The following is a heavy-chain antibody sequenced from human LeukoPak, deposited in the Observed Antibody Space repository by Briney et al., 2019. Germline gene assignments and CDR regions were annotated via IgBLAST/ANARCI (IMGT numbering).Heavy chain of an antibody. CDR3: ARGAPTPSWIQLWLDDY. CDR1: GDSVSSNSVA. V-gene: IGHV6-1*01. D-gene: IGHD5-18*01. Sequence: SQTLSLTCAISGDSVSSNSVAWNWIRQSPSRGLEWLGRTYYRSKWYNDYAESVKSRITINPDTSKNQFSLQLNSVTPEDTAVYYCARGAPTPSWIQLWLDDYWGQGTLVTVSS. CDR2: TYYRSKWYN. J-gene: IGHJ4*02.